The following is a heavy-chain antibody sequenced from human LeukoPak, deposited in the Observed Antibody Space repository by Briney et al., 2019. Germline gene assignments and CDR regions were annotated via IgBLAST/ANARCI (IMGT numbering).Heavy chain of an antibody. CDR3: AKGIIAAAGT. D-gene: IGHD6-13*01. CDR2: ISDSGRTT. CDR1: GLTFSNFK. V-gene: IGHV3-48*03. Sequence: GGSLRLSCAVSGLTFSNFKMNWVRQAPGKGLEWVSYISDSGRTTFYADSVKGRFTISRDNAKNSLYLQMNSLRAEDTAVYYCAKGIIAAAGTWGQGTLVTVSS. J-gene: IGHJ5*02.